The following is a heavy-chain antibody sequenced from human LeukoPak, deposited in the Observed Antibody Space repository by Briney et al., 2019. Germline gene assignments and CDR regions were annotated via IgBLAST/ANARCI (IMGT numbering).Heavy chain of an antibody. J-gene: IGHJ1*01. D-gene: IGHD3-3*01. CDR3: ARIQDFWSGFYFQH. V-gene: IGHV3-7*01. Sequence: PGGSLRLSCAASGFTFSSYWMSWVRQAPGKGLEWVANIKQDGSEKYYVDSVKGRFTISRDNAKNSLYLQMNSLRAEDTAVYYCARIQDFWSGFYFQHWGQGTLVTVSS. CDR2: IKQDGSEK. CDR1: GFTFSSYW.